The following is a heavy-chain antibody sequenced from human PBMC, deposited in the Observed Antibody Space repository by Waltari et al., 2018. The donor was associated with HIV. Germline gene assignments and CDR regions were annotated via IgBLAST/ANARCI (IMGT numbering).Heavy chain of an antibody. CDR1: GYSFTSYW. V-gene: IGHV5-51*01. Sequence: EVQLVQSGAEVKKPGESLKISCKGSGYSFTSYWIGWVRQMPGNGLEWMGIIYPGDSDTRYSPSFQGQVTISADKSISTAYLQWSSLKASDTAMYYCARGYCSSTSCYEDAFDIWGQGTMVTVSS. CDR2: IYPGDSDT. J-gene: IGHJ3*02. D-gene: IGHD2-2*01. CDR3: ARGYCSSTSCYEDAFDI.